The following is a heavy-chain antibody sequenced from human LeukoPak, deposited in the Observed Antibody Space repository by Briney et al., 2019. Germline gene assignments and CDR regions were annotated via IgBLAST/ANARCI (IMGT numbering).Heavy chain of an antibody. CDR2: IHHDGSNK. Sequence: PGGSLRLSCAASGFTFSSYGMHWVRQAPGKGLDWVAFIHHDGSNKYYADSVRGRFTISRDNSKNTLYLQMNSLRTEDTAVYYCAKGELGSTSCYDYWGQGTLVTVSS. CDR3: AKGELGSTSCYDY. V-gene: IGHV3-30*02. CDR1: GFTFSSYG. J-gene: IGHJ4*02. D-gene: IGHD2-2*01.